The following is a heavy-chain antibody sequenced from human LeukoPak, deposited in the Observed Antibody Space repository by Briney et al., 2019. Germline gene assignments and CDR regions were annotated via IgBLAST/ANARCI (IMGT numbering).Heavy chain of an antibody. CDR3: ARAGQRGPYQLPFRAGMRAFDI. CDR1: GGSISSYY. V-gene: IGHV4-4*07. D-gene: IGHD2-2*01. J-gene: IGHJ3*02. CDR2: IYTSGST. Sequence: PSETLSLTCTVSGGSISSYYWSWIRQPAGKGLEWIGRIYTSGSTNYNPSLKSRVTMSVDTSKNQFSLKLSSVTAADTAVYYCARAGQRGPYQLPFRAGMRAFDIWGQGTMVTVSS.